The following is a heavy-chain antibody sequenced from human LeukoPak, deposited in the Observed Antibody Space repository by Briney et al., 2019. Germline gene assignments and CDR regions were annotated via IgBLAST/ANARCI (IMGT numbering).Heavy chain of an antibody. CDR2: ISGSGDST. V-gene: IGHV3-23*01. Sequence: GGSLRLSCAASGFTFSTYAMSWVRQAPGRGLEWVSTISGSGDSTYYADSVKGRFTISRDNSKNTLYLQMNSLRAEDTAVYYCAKGDTTDDKVMVDWGQGTLVTVSS. CDR1: GFTFSTYA. CDR3: AKGDTTDDKVMVD. J-gene: IGHJ4*02. D-gene: IGHD5-18*01.